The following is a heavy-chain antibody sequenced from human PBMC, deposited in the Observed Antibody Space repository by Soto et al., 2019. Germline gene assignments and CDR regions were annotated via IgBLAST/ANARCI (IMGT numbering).Heavy chain of an antibody. D-gene: IGHD3-22*01. J-gene: IGHJ6*02. CDR3: ARNPVVIRSKTGSRAYYGMDV. Sequence: VASVKVSCKASGYTFTSYYMHWVRQAPGQGLEWMGIINPSGGSTSYAQKFQGRVTMTRDTSMSTVYMELSSLRSEDTAVYYCARNPVVIRSKTGSRAYYGMDVWGQGTTVTVSS. V-gene: IGHV1-46*01. CDR2: INPSGGST. CDR1: GYTFTSYY.